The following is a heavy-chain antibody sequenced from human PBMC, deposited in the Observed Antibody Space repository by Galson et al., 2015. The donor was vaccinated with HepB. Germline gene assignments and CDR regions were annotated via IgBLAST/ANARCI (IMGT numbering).Heavy chain of an antibody. J-gene: IGHJ3*02. CDR3: ARIAGGDYDKSRAFDI. D-gene: IGHD4-17*01. CDR2: IYSGGST. V-gene: IGHV3-53*01. CDR1: GFTVSSNY. Sequence: SLRLSCAASGFTVSSNYMSWVRQAPGKGLEWVSVIYSGGSTYYADSVKGRFTISRDNSKNTLYLQMNSLRAEDTAVYYCARIAGGDYDKSRAFDIWGQGTMVTVSS.